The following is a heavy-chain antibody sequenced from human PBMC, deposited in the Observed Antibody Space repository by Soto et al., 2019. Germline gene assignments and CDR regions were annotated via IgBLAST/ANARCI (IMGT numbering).Heavy chain of an antibody. CDR3: ARDDDTSGHYSKFHY. Sequence: GSLRLSCAASGFTFSSYSMNWVRQAPGKGLEWVSSISSSSSYIYYADSVKGRFTISRDNSKNTVYLQMNSLRAEDTAVYYCARDDDTSGHYSKFHYSGQGTQVTVSS. CDR2: ISSSSSYI. CDR1: GFTFSSYS. V-gene: IGHV3-21*01. D-gene: IGHD3-22*01. J-gene: IGHJ4*02.